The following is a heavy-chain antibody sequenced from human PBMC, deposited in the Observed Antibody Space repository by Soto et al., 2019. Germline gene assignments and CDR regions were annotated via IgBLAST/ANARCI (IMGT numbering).Heavy chain of an antibody. D-gene: IGHD1-26*01. Sequence: ASVKVSCKASGYPFNTYGINWVRQAPGQGLEWMGWINVYNGDTNYAEKVQGRVTMSTDTSTTTAYMELRSLTSDDTAVYYCARQYSGAYYIYWGQGTLVTVSS. CDR3: ARQYSGAYYIY. J-gene: IGHJ4*02. CDR2: INVYNGDT. CDR1: GYPFNTYG. V-gene: IGHV1-18*01.